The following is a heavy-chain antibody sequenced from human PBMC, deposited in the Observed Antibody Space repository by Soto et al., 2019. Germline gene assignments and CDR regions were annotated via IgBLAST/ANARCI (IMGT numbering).Heavy chain of an antibody. J-gene: IGHJ6*02. V-gene: IGHV1-69*01. CDR3: ASPPYCTNGVCYKPYYYGMDF. D-gene: IGHD2-8*01. Sequence: QVQLVQSGAEVKKPGSSVKVSCKASGGTFSSYAISWVRQAPGQGIEWMGGIIPIFGTANYAQKLQGRVTLTADESPGTADMELSSLRAEDTAVYYCASPPYCTNGVCYKPYYYGMDFWGQGTTVTVSS. CDR2: IIPIFGTA. CDR1: GGTFSSYA.